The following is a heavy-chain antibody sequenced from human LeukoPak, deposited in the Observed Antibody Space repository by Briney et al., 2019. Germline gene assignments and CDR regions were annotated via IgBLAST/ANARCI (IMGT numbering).Heavy chain of an antibody. J-gene: IGHJ4*02. D-gene: IGHD6-13*01. CDR3: AREYSSSWFDY. CDR2: ISYDGTNK. Sequence: GGSLRLSCAASGFTFSSYAMHWVRRAPGKGLEWVTIISYDGTNKYYADSVKGRFTISRDNSKNTLFLQMNSLRAEDTAVYYCAREYSSSWFDYWGQGTLVTVSS. V-gene: IGHV3-30*04. CDR1: GFTFSSYA.